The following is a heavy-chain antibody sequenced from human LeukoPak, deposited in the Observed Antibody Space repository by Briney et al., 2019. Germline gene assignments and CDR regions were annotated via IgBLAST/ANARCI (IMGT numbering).Heavy chain of an antibody. V-gene: IGHV1-2*02. Sequence: GASVKVSCKASGYTFTGYYMNWVRQAPGQGLEWMGWINSDSGFTKYAQKFQGRVTMTRDTSITTVYMDLTRLTSDDTAVYYCARNFDMKGFDPWGHGTLVTVSS. CDR2: INSDSGFT. CDR3: ARNFDMKGFDP. CDR1: GYTFTGYY. D-gene: IGHD3-9*01. J-gene: IGHJ5*02.